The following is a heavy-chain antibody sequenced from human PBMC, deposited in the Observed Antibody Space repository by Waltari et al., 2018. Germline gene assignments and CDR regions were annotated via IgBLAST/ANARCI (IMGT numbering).Heavy chain of an antibody. V-gene: IGHV1-69*15. CDR2: ISPTFGTT. Sequence: QVQLVQSGAEVKKPGSSVKVSCKASGGTFSSYAISWVRQAPGQGLEWMGRISPTFGTTDYAQKFQGRVTITADESTSTTYMVLSSLRSEDTAVYYCAREPYDSSGIFDYWGQGTLVTVSS. D-gene: IGHD3-22*01. CDR3: AREPYDSSGIFDY. CDR1: GGTFSSYA. J-gene: IGHJ4*02.